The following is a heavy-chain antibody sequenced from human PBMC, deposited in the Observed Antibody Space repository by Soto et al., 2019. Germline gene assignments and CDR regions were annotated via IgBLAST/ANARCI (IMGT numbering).Heavy chain of an antibody. CDR2: ISYDGSNK. V-gene: IGHV3-30*18. CDR3: AKAGVYGMDV. Sequence: QVQLVESGGGVVQPGRSLRLSCAASGFTFSSYGMHWVRQAPGKGLEWVAVISYDGSNKYYADSVKGRFTISRDNSKNTLYRQMNSLRAEDTAVYYCAKAGVYGMDVWGQGTTVTVSS. CDR1: GFTFSSYG. D-gene: IGHD3-10*01. J-gene: IGHJ6*02.